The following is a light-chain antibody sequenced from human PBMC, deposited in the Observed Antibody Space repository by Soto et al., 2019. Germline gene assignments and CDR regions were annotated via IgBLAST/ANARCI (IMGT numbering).Light chain of an antibody. V-gene: IGKV3-15*01. CDR1: QSVKNN. CDR3: QQSSAFPLT. J-gene: IGKJ4*01. Sequence: EIVMTQSPSTLSVSPGERATVPCRASQSVKNNLAWYQQKPGQAPRLLIFGASTRATGIPARFSGSGYGTEFTLTISSLQSEDFAVYYCQQSSAFPLTFGGGTKVDIK. CDR2: GAS.